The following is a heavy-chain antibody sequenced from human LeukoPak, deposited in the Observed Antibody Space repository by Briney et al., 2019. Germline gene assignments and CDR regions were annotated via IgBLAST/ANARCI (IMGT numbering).Heavy chain of an antibody. Sequence: PGGSLRLSCAASGFTFSSYSMNWVRQAPGKGLEWVSSISSSSSTIYYADSVKGRFTISRDNAKNSLYLQMNSLRAEDTAVYYCATIGYEGDFDYWGQGTLVTVSS. V-gene: IGHV3-48*04. CDR1: GFTFSSYS. J-gene: IGHJ4*02. CDR2: ISSSSSTI. D-gene: IGHD5-12*01. CDR3: ATIGYEGDFDY.